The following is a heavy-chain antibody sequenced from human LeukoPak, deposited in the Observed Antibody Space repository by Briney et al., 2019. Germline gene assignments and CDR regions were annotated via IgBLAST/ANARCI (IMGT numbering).Heavy chain of an antibody. V-gene: IGHV3-21*01. Sequence: PGGSLRLSCAASGFTFSSYSMNWVRQAPGKGLEWVSSISSSSSYIYYADSVKGRFTISRDNAKNSLYLQMNSLRAEDTAVYYCAKNRDSSDYPRDFDYWGQGTLVTVSS. CDR2: ISSSSSYI. CDR3: AKNRDSSDYPRDFDY. J-gene: IGHJ4*02. CDR1: GFTFSSYS. D-gene: IGHD6-19*01.